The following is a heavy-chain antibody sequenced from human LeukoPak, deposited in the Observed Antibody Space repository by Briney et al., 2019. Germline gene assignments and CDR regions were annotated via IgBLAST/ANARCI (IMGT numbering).Heavy chain of an antibody. Sequence: GGSLRLSCAAPGFIFDNYAIHWVRQAPGKGLEWVSLISGDGGSTFYADSVRGRFTISRDDAKNSLYLQMNSLRDEDTAVYYCARDRDWGFDYWGQGTLVTVSS. CDR2: ISGDGGST. CDR1: GFIFDNYA. V-gene: IGHV3-43*02. J-gene: IGHJ4*02. D-gene: IGHD7-27*01. CDR3: ARDRDWGFDY.